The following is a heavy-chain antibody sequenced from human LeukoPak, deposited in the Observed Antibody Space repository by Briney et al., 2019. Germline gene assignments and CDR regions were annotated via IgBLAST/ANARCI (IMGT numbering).Heavy chain of an antibody. CDR1: GGSFSSYY. J-gene: IGHJ4*02. Sequence: KPSETLSLTCAVYGGSFSSYYWSWIRQPPGKGLEWIGYIHYSGSTNYSPSLKSRVSISVDTSKNQFSLKLSSVTAADTAVYFCARESGSSGYLPFDYWGQGTLVTVSS. D-gene: IGHD3-22*01. CDR2: IHYSGST. CDR3: ARESGSSGYLPFDY. V-gene: IGHV4-59*01.